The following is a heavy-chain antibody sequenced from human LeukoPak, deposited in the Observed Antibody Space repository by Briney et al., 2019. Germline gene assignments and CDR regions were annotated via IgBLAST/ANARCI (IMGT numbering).Heavy chain of an antibody. J-gene: IGHJ4*02. V-gene: IGHV4-39*01. CDR1: GGSISSSSYY. CDR3: ARLGNYYDSSGSETIDY. Sequence: PSETLSPTCTVSGGSISSSSYYWGWIRQPPGKGLEWIGSIYYSGSTYYNPSLKSRVTISVDTSKNQFSLKLSSVTAADTAVYYCARLGNYYDSSGSETIDYWGQGTLVTVSS. CDR2: IYYSGST. D-gene: IGHD3-22*01.